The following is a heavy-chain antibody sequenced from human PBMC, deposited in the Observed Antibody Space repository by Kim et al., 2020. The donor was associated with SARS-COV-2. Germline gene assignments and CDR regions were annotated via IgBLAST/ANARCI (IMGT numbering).Heavy chain of an antibody. J-gene: IGHJ5*02. CDR2: IWNDGSYK. CDR3: AKDIRFDSSGYFDL. D-gene: IGHD3-22*01. Sequence: GGSLRLSCAASGFTFSSHAMHWVRQAQGKGLEWVALIWNDGSYKNYAESVKGRFTISRDNSNNRLYLEMSSLRAEDTAVYHCAKDIRFDSSGYFDLWGQG. V-gene: IGHV3-30*02. CDR1: GFTFSSHA.